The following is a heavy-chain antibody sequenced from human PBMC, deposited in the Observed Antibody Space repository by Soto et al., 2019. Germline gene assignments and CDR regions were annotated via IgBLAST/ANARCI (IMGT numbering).Heavy chain of an antibody. CDR1: GGTFSSYT. V-gene: IGHV1-69*04. J-gene: IGHJ5*02. Sequence: SVKVSCKASGGTFSSYTISWVRQAPGQGLEWMGRIIPILGIANYAQKFQGRVTITADKSTSTAYMELSSLRSEDTAVYYCARDGSSGHINWFDXWGQGTLVTVSS. CDR3: ARDGSSGHINWFDX. D-gene: IGHD6-6*01. CDR2: IIPILGIA.